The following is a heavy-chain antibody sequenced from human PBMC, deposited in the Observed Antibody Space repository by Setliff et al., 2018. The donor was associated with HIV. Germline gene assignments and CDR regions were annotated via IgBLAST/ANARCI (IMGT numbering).Heavy chain of an antibody. J-gene: IGHJ5*02. CDR2: IYTSGRT. CDR1: GGSISSGSHY. D-gene: IGHD3-22*01. Sequence: SETLSLTCTVSGGSISSGSHYWSWIRQPAGKGLEWIGLIYTSGRTNYNPSLKSRVTISVDRSKNQFSLNLSSVTAADTAMYYCARGRYYYDSSTYPNWFDPWGQGTLVTVSS. V-gene: IGHV4-61*02. CDR3: ARGRYYYDSSTYPNWFDP.